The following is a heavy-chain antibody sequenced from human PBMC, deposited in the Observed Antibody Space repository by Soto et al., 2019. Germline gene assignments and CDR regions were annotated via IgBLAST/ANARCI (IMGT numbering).Heavy chain of an antibody. CDR2: IFPSETT. CDR1: CGSLTSGTYS. Sequence: SETLSLTCAVSCGSLTSGTYSWNWIRQPLGKGLEWIGYIFPSETTYYNPSLKSRVSISIDVSKNQFSLNLRSLTAADTAVYYCARGREFDSWGQGTLVTVSS. J-gene: IGHJ4*02. V-gene: IGHV4-30-2*01. CDR3: ARGREFDS.